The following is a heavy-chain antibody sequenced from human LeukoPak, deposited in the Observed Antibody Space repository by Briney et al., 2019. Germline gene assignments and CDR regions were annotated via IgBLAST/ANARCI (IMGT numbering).Heavy chain of an antibody. J-gene: IGHJ6*03. CDR1: GGTFSSYA. V-gene: IGHV1-69*05. CDR2: IIPIFGTA. CDR3: AMDTVVTLSLPYYYMTS. D-gene: IGHD4-23*01. Sequence: ASVKVSCKASGGTFSSYAISWVRQAPGQGLEWMGGIIPIFGTANYAQKFQGRVTITTDESTSTAYMELSSLRSEDTAVYYCAMDTVVTLSLPYYYMTSGAKGPRSPSP.